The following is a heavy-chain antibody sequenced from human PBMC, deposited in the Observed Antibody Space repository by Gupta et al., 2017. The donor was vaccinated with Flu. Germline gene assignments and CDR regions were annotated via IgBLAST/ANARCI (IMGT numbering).Heavy chain of an antibody. J-gene: IGHJ6*02. Sequence: EVQLVESGGGLVQPGGSLRLSCAASGFRFSDHSMYWVRQAPGKGLEWVGHIRNKANSYSTEYATSVKGRFTISRDDSKHLLHLQMNSLKMEDTAVYYCVGPSNRPSGLDVWGQGTTVTVSS. CDR3: VGPSNRPSGLDV. V-gene: IGHV3-72*01. CDR1: GFRFSDHS. CDR2: IRNKANSYST.